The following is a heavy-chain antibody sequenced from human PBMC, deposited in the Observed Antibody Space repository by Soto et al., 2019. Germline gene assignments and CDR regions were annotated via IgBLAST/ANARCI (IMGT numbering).Heavy chain of an antibody. CDR1: GFTFRNFG. D-gene: IGHD4-4*01. V-gene: IGHV3-30*18. CDR3: AKQRFRDYSNSLLGDLDY. Sequence: GGSLRLSCEASGFTFRNFGMHWVRQAPGKGLEWVALMSYSGSVKFHADIVKGRFTISRDNSKDTLYLQMDNLRPEDTAVYFCAKQRFRDYSNSLLGDLDYWGQGTLVTVSS. J-gene: IGHJ4*02. CDR2: MSYSGSVK.